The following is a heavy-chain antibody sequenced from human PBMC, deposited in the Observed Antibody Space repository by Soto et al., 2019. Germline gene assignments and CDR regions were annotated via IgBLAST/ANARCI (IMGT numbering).Heavy chain of an antibody. CDR2: IYWDDDK. CDR1: GFSLSRSGVA. CDR3: AHYDSGSYYTLAPYYFDY. J-gene: IGHJ4*02. Sequence: SGPTLVNPTQTLTLTCTFSGFSLSRSGVAVGWLRQSPGKAPEWLALIYWDDDKRYSPSLKSRLTITKDTSKNQVVLTMTNMDPGDTATYYCAHYDSGSYYTLAPYYFDYWGQGTLVTVSS. D-gene: IGHD3-10*01. V-gene: IGHV2-5*02.